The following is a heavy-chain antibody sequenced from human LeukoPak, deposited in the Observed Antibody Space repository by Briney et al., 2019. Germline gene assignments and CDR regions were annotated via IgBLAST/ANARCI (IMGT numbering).Heavy chain of an antibody. CDR1: GGSISSYY. J-gene: IGHJ4*02. V-gene: IGHV3-23*01. Sequence: ETLSLTCTVSGGSISSYYWSWIRQPPGKGLEWVSAISGSGGSTYYADSVKGRFTISRDSSKNTLYLQMNSLRAEDTAVYYCAKDPDKIQLWFYFDYWGQGTLVTVSS. CDR3: AKDPDKIQLWFYFDY. D-gene: IGHD5-18*01. CDR2: ISGSGGST.